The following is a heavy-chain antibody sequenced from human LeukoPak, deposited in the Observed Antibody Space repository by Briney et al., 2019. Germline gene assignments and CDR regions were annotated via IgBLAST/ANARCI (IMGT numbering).Heavy chain of an antibody. V-gene: IGHV3-21*01. D-gene: IGHD2-15*01. Sequence: PGGSLRLSCAASGFTFSSYSMNWVRQAPGKGLEWVSSISSSSDYIYYADSVKGRLTISRDNAKSSLYLQMNSLRAEDTAVYYCARVGYCSGGSCYYYYYGMDVWGQGTTVTVSS. J-gene: IGHJ6*02. CDR1: GFTFSSYS. CDR3: ARVGYCSGGSCYYYYYGMDV. CDR2: ISSSSDYI.